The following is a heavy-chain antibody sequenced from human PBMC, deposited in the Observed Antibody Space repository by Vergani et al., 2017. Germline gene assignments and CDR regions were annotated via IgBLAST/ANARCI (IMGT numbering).Heavy chain of an antibody. Sequence: QVHLQESGPGLVKPSETLSLTCSVSGDSINTADFWGWIRKPPGKGLEWIGSVYHSGSTSYNPSLQSRVTISVDTSKNQFSLNLNSMTAADTAIYYCAKNSSGGFFDNRGQGALVTVSS. J-gene: IGHJ4*02. CDR2: VYHSGST. CDR1: GDSINTADF. CDR3: AKNSSGGFFDN. D-gene: IGHD6-25*01. V-gene: IGHV4-38-2*02.